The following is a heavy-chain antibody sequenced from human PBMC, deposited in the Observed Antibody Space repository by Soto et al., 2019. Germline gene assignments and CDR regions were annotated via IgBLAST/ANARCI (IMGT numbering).Heavy chain of an antibody. CDR2: IDPSDSCT. CDR1: GYSFTGYW. Sequence: GESLKISCKGSGYSFTGYWISWVRQMPGKGLEWMGRIDPSDSCTNYSPSFQGHVTISADKSISTAYLQWSSLKASDTAMYYCARQRCSGGSCFYYYGMDVWGQGTTVTV. V-gene: IGHV5-10-1*01. CDR3: ARQRCSGGSCFYYYGMDV. D-gene: IGHD2-15*01. J-gene: IGHJ6*02.